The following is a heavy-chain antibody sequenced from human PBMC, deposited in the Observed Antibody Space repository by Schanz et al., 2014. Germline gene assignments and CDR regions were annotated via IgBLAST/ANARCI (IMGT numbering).Heavy chain of an antibody. V-gene: IGHV3-23*04. Sequence: EVQLVEYGGGLVQPGESLRLSCAASGFTFSAYWMAWVRQAPGKGLEWVSAISGSGGSTYYADSVKGRFTISRDNSKNTLYLQMNSLRAEDTAVYYCRLWFGELYYGMDVWGQGTTVTVSS. CDR1: GFTFSAYW. D-gene: IGHD3-10*01. CDR2: ISGSGGST. CDR3: RLWFGELYYGMDV. J-gene: IGHJ6*02.